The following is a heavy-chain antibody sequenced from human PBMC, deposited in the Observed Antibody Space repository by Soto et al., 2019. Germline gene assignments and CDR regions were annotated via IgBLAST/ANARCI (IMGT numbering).Heavy chain of an antibody. CDR2: ISSRGSSI. Sequence: PGGSLRLSCAVSGFTFSDYYMSWIRQAPGKGLEWVSYISSRGSSIYYADSVKGRFTISRDNAKNSLYLQMNGLRAEDTAVYYCVRDRDYYDGSGYASHGDAFDVWGQGTVVTFS. J-gene: IGHJ3*01. V-gene: IGHV3-11*01. CDR1: GFTFSDYY. CDR3: VRDRDYYDGSGYASHGDAFDV. D-gene: IGHD3-22*01.